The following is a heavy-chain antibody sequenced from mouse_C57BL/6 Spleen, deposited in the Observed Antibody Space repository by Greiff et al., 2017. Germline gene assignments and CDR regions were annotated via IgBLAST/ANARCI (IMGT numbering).Heavy chain of an antibody. CDR1: GYAFSSYW. CDR2: IYPGDGDT. V-gene: IGHV1-80*01. Sequence: QVQLQQSGAELVKPGASVKISCKASGYAFSSYWMNWVKQRPGKGLEWIGQIYPGDGDTNYNGKFKGKATLTAAKSSSTAFMQLSSLTSEDSAVYFCALITTVVAPYAMDYWGQGTSVTVSS. J-gene: IGHJ4*01. CDR3: ALITTVVAPYAMDY. D-gene: IGHD1-1*01.